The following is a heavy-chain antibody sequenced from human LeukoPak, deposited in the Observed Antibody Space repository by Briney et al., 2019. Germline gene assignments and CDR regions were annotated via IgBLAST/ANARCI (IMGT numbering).Heavy chain of an antibody. V-gene: IGHV3-48*01. CDR2: ISIFSSTI. Sequence: GGSLRLSCAASGFTFSGYHMNWVRQAPGKGLEWVSYISIFSSTIYYADSVKGRFTISRDDANGLVYLQMNSLRAEDTAVYYCARDHRPEIQYYYMDVWGKGTTVAVSS. D-gene: IGHD1-14*01. CDR1: GFTFSGYH. CDR3: ARDHRPEIQYYYMDV. J-gene: IGHJ6*03.